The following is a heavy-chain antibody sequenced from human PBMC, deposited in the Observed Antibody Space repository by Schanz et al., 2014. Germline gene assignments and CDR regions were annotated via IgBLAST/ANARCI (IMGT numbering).Heavy chain of an antibody. CDR2: ISGSGGST. V-gene: IGHV3-23*01. J-gene: IGHJ4*02. CDR3: AKDPSHGDYDYYFDY. Sequence: VQLLQFGGGVVQPGRSLRLSCAASGFTFSSYKMNWVRQAPGKGLEWVSAISGSGGSTYYADSVKGRFTISRDNSKNTLYLQMNSLRAEDTAVYYCAKDPSHGDYDYYFDYWGQGTLVTVSS. CDR1: GFTFSSYK. D-gene: IGHD3-22*01.